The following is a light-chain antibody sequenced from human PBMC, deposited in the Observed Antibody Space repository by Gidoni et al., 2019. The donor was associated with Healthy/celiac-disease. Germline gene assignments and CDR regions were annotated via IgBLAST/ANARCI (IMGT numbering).Light chain of an antibody. CDR3: AAWDDSLNGWV. CDR2: SNN. CDR1: SSNVGSNT. J-gene: IGLJ3*02. V-gene: IGLV1-44*01. Sequence: QSVLTQPPSASGTPGQRVTTSCSGSSSNVGSNTVKWFQQLPGTAPKLLMYSNNQRPSGVPDRFSGSKSGTSASLAISGLQSEDEADYYCAAWDDSLNGWVFGGGTKLTVL.